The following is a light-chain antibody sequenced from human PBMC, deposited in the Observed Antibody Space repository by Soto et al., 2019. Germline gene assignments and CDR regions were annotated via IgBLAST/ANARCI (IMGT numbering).Light chain of an antibody. CDR3: HQYHNFPRT. CDR1: QSINGW. J-gene: IGKJ1*01. CDR2: KAS. Sequence: DIQLTQSPSTLSASVGDRVTITCRASQSINGWLAWYQQKPGQAPNLLIYKASTLESGVPSRFSGSGSGPEFALTVSSLQPDDFEMYYCHQYHNFPRTFGEGTKVDI. V-gene: IGKV1-5*03.